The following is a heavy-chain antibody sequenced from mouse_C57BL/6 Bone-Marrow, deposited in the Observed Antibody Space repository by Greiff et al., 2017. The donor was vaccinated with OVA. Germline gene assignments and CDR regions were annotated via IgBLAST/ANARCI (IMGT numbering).Heavy chain of an antibody. V-gene: IGHV5-17*01. D-gene: IGHD1-1*01. CDR1: GFTFSDYG. J-gene: IGHJ3*01. Sequence: DVHLVESGGGLVKPGGSLKLSCAASGFTFSDYGMHWVRQAPEKGLEWVAYISSGSSTIYYADTVKGRFTISRDNAKNTLFLQMTSLRSEDTAMYYCARSITTVVAPFAYWGQGTLVTVSA. CDR2: ISSGSSTI. CDR3: ARSITTVVAPFAY.